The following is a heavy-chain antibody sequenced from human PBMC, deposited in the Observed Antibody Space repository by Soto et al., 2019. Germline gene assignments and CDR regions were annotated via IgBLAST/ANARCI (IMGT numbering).Heavy chain of an antibody. V-gene: IGHV4-39*01. CDR2: IYYSGST. J-gene: IGHJ4*02. Sequence: QLQLQESGPGLVKPSETLSLTCTVSGGSISSSSYYWGWIRQPPGKGLEWIGSIYYSGSTYYNPSLKSRVTISVDTTKTPCTLKLSSVTAADTAVYYCASRVIGLVWFGELLDGYYFDYWGQGTLVTVSS. CDR1: GGSISSSSYY. D-gene: IGHD3-10*01. CDR3: ASRVIGLVWFGELLDGYYFDY.